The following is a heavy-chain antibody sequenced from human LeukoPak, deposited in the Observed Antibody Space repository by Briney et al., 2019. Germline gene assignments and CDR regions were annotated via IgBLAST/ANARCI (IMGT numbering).Heavy chain of an antibody. J-gene: IGHJ3*02. D-gene: IGHD5-24*01. CDR1: GYSISSGYY. CDR3: AGEMATIIRLDAFDI. Sequence: SETLSLTCTVSGYSISSGYYWGWIRQPPGKGLEWIGSIYHSGSTYYNPSLKSRVTISVDTSKNQFSLKLSSLTAADTAVYYCAGEMATIIRLDAFDIWGQGKMVTVSS. CDR2: IYHSGST. V-gene: IGHV4-38-2*02.